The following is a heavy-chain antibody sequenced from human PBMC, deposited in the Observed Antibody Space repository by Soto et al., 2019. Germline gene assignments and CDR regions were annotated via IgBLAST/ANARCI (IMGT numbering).Heavy chain of an antibody. V-gene: IGHV1-69*13. Sequence: SVKVSCKASGGTFSSYSISWVRQAPGQGLEWMGGIIPIFGTANYAQKFQGRVTITADESTSTAYMELSSLRSEDTAVYYCARGESYYYGSGSYYPYYYYGMDVWGQGTTVTVSS. CDR2: IIPIFGTA. D-gene: IGHD3-10*01. CDR1: GGTFSSYS. CDR3: ARGESYYYGSGSYYPYYYYGMDV. J-gene: IGHJ6*02.